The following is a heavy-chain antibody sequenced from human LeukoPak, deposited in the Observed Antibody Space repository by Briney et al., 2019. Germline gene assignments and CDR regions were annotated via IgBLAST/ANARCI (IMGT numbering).Heavy chain of an antibody. Sequence: SETLSLTCAVYGGSFSGYSWSWIRQPPGKGLEWIGEINHSENTNYNPSLKSRVTISVDTSKNQFSLKLTSVTAADTAVYYCARGGKVVPAAVANWFDPWGQGTLVTVSS. J-gene: IGHJ5*02. CDR2: INHSENT. CDR3: ARGGKVVPAAVANWFDP. V-gene: IGHV4-34*01. D-gene: IGHD2-2*01. CDR1: GGSFSGYS.